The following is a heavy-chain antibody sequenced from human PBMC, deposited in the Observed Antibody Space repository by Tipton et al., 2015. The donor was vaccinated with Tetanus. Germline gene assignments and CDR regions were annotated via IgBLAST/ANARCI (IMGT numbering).Heavy chain of an antibody. J-gene: IGHJ4*02. CDR3: AREADCSGGSCFSGDFDT. Sequence: SGFIFSSYSIHWVRQAPGKGLEWVAVSWYDGTDKYYADSVKGRFTISRDNSKNTLYLQMNSLRAEDTALYYCAREADCSGGSCFSGDFDTWGQGTQVTVSS. V-gene: IGHV3-33*01. CDR2: SWYDGTDK. CDR1: GFIFSSYS. D-gene: IGHD2-15*01.